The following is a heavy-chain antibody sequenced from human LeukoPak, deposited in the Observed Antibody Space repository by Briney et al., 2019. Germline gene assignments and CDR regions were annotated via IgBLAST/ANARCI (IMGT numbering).Heavy chain of an antibody. CDR3: ARGYSTLDY. CDR1: GGSISSYY. CDR2: IYYSGST. D-gene: IGHD6-13*01. V-gene: IGHV4-59*01. Sequence: SETLSLTCTVSGGSISSYYWSWIRQPPGKGLKWIGNIYYSGSTNYNPSLKSRVTISVDTSKNHFSLKLSSVTAADTAVYYCARGYSTLDYWGQGTLVTVSS. J-gene: IGHJ4*02.